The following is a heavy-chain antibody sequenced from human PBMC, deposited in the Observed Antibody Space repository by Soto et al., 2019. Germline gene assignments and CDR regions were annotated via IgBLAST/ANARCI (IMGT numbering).Heavy chain of an antibody. Sequence: EVQLVESGGGLVKPGGSLRLSCAASGFTFSSYSMNRVRQAPGKGLEWVSSISSSSSYIYSANSVKGRFTISRDNAKNTLYLQRNSLRAEDTAVYYCARRGGILDYWGQGTLVTVSS. J-gene: IGHJ4*02. CDR3: ARRGGILDY. CDR1: GFTFSSYS. V-gene: IGHV3-21*01. D-gene: IGHD3-16*01. CDR2: ISSSSSYI.